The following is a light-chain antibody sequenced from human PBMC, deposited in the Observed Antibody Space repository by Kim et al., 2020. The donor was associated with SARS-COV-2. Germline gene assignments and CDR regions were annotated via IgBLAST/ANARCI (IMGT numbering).Light chain of an antibody. CDR2: GAS. J-gene: IGKJ1*01. V-gene: IGKV3-20*01. Sequence: LPPGERATPSCRARQSVSSSYLAWYQQKFGQAPRLLIYGASSRATGIPDRFSGSGSGTDFTLTISRLEPEDFAVYYCQQYGSSRTFGQGTKVDIK. CDR1: QSVSSSY. CDR3: QQYGSSRT.